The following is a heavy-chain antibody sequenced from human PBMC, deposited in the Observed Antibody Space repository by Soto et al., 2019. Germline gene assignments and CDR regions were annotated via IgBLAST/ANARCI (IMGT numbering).Heavy chain of an antibody. CDR1: GGTFSSYA. V-gene: IGHV1-69*13. CDR3: ARTDIVVVPAASDGGSPDYYYYGMDV. D-gene: IGHD2-2*01. Sequence: PSVKVSCKASGGTFSSYAISWVRQAPGQGLEWMGGIIPIFGTANYAQKFQGRVTITADESTSTAYMELSSLRSEDTAVYYCARTDIVVVPAASDGGSPDYYYYGMDVWGQGTTVTVSS. CDR2: IIPIFGTA. J-gene: IGHJ6*02.